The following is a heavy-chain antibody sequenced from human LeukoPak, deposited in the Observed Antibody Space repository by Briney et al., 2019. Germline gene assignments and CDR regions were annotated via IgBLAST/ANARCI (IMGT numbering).Heavy chain of an antibody. J-gene: IGHJ4*02. CDR3: ASSYDILTGYHY. V-gene: IGHV3-48*03. Sequence: GGSLRLSCAASGFTFSTYAMSWVRQIPGKGLEWVSYISSSGSTIYYADSVKGRFTISRDNAKNSLYLQMNSLRAEDTAVYYCASSYDILTGYHYWGQGTLVTVSS. D-gene: IGHD3-9*01. CDR1: GFTFSTYA. CDR2: ISSSGSTI.